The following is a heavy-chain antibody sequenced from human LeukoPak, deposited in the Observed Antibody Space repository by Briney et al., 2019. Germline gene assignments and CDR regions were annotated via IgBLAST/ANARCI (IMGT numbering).Heavy chain of an antibody. D-gene: IGHD3-10*01. J-gene: IGHJ6*03. CDR3: ARDHYGSGSYYPIYYYYYYMDV. Sequence: ASVKVSCKASGYTFTSYGISWVRQAPGQGLEWMGWISAYNGNTNYAQKLQGRVTMTTDTSTSTAYMELRSLRSDDTAVYYCARDHYGSGSYYPIYYYYYYMDVWGKGTTVTISS. V-gene: IGHV1-18*01. CDR2: ISAYNGNT. CDR1: GYTFTSYG.